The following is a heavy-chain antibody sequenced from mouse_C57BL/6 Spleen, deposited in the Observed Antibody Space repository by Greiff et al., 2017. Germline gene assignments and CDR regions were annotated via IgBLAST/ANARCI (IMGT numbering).Heavy chain of an antibody. CDR2: IDPSVSYT. CDR3: AKTYGNYVFDY. J-gene: IGHJ2*01. V-gene: IGHV1-59*01. D-gene: IGHD2-1*01. CDR1: GYTFPSSW. Sequence: VQLQQPGAELVRPGTSVSLSCKASGYTFPSSWIHGVKRRPGQGLEWIGVIDPSVSYTNYNQKFKGKATLTVDTSSSTAYMQLSSLTSEDSAVYYCAKTYGNYVFDYWGQGTTLTVSS.